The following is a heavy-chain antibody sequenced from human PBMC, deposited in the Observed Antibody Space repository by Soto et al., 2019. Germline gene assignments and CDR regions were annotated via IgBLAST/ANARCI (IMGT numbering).Heavy chain of an antibody. J-gene: IGHJ3*02. D-gene: IGHD3-3*01. CDR3: ASNTGIFGVVGHDAFDI. Sequence: PGESLKISCKGSGYSFTSYWIGWVRQMPGKGLEWMGIIYPGDSDTRYSPSFQGQVTISADKSISTAYLQWSSLKASDTSMYYCASNTGIFGVVGHDAFDIWGQGTMVTVSS. CDR1: GYSFTSYW. V-gene: IGHV5-51*01. CDR2: IYPGDSDT.